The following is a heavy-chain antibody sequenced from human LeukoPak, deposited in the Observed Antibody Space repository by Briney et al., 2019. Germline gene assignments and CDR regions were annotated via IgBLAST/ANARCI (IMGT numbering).Heavy chain of an antibody. CDR2: IYYSGST. V-gene: IGHV4-39*01. Sequence: SETLSLTCTVSGGSISSSSYYWGWIRQPPGKGLEWIGSIYYSGSTYYNPSLKSRVTISVDTSKNQFSLKLSSVTAADTAVYYCARRTFDSSGYYLEGVYYFDYWGQGTLVTVSS. D-gene: IGHD3-22*01. CDR3: ARRTFDSSGYYLEGVYYFDY. J-gene: IGHJ4*02. CDR1: GGSISSSSYY.